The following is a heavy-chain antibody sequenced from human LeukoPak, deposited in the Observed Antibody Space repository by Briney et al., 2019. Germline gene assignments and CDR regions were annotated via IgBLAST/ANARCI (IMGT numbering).Heavy chain of an antibody. D-gene: IGHD3-22*01. CDR2: ISAYNGNT. J-gene: IGHJ4*02. Sequence: ASVKVSCKASGYSLTSYGISWVRQAPGQGLEWMGWISAYNGNTNYAQKLQGRVTMTTDTSTSTAYMELRSLRSDDTAVYYCARERVGGFYYDSSGYYSDYWGQGTLVTVSS. V-gene: IGHV1-18*01. CDR1: GYSLTSYG. CDR3: ARERVGGFYYDSSGYYSDY.